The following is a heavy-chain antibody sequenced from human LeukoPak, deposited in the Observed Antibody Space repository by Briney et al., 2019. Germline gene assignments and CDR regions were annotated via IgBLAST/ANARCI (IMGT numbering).Heavy chain of an antibody. V-gene: IGHV3-7*03. D-gene: IGHD6-13*01. CDR1: GFTFSSYW. CDR3: ARAVAAAGSY. CDR2: VKQDGSEK. Sequence: GWSLRLSFAASGFTFSSYWMSWVRQAPGKGLEGVANVKQDGSEKYYVDSVKGRFTISRDNAKNSLYLQMNSLRAEDTAVYYCARAVAAAGSYWGQGTLVTVSS. J-gene: IGHJ4*02.